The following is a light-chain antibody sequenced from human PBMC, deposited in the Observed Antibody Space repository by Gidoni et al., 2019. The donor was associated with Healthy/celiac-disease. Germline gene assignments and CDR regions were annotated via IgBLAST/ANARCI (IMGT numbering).Light chain of an antibody. CDR1: QSISSY. V-gene: IGKV1-39*01. CDR2: AAS. Sequence: DIQMTQSPSSLSASVGDSVTITCRASQSISSYLNWYQQKPGKAPKLLIYAASSLQSGVPSRFSGSGSGTDFTLTISSLQPEDFATYYCQQSYSTPVTFXQXTKVEIK. J-gene: IGKJ1*01. CDR3: QQSYSTPVT.